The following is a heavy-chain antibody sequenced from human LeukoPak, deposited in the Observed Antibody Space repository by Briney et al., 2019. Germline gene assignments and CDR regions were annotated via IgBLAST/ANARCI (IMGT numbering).Heavy chain of an antibody. CDR2: IWFDGSTK. CDR1: GFSFKDTG. V-gene: IGHV3-33*01. CDR3: ARHRSTVTGHCTGENCYAHLG. J-gene: IGHJ4*02. D-gene: IGHD2-8*02. Sequence: PGGSLRLSCAASGFSFKDTGMHWVRQAPGKGPEWLTIIWFDGSTKYYADSVKGRFTVSRGNSQNILYLQMNDLRAEDTAVYYFARHRSTVTGHCTGENCYAHLGRGQGTQVIVSS.